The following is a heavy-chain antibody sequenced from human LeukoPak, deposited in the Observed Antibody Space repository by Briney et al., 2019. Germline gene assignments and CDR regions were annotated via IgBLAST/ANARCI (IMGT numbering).Heavy chain of an antibody. V-gene: IGHV1-2*06. D-gene: IGHD6-19*01. CDR2: INPNSGGT. CDR3: ARDYSSGWYVGAY. J-gene: IGHJ4*02. CDR1: GYTFTGYY. Sequence: ASVKVSCKASGYTFTGYYMHWVRQAPGQGLEWMGRINPNSGGTNYAQKFQGRVTMTRDTSISTAYMELSRLRSDDTAVYYCARDYSSGWYVGAYWGQGTLVTVSS.